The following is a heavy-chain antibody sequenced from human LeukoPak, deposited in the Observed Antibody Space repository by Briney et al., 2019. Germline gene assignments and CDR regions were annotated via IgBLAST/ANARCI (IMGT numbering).Heavy chain of an antibody. CDR2: INPSGGST. Sequence: ASVKVSCKASGYTFTSYYMHWVRQAPGQGLEWMGIINPSGGSTSYAQKLQGRVTMTTDTSTSTAYMELRSLRSDDTAVYYCARIEYSSSDYYYYYMDVWGKGTTVTVSS. CDR1: GYTFTSYY. D-gene: IGHD6-6*01. J-gene: IGHJ6*03. V-gene: IGHV1-46*01. CDR3: ARIEYSSSDYYYYYMDV.